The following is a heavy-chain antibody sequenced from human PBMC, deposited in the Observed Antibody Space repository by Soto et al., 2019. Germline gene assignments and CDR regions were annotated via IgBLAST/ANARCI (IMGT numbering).Heavy chain of an antibody. V-gene: IGHV3-9*01. CDR2: ISWNSGDI. CDR1: GFSFDDYA. Sequence: EVQLVESGGGLVQPGRSLRLSCAASGFSFDDYAFHWVRQAPGRGLEWVSGISWNSGDIGYADTVKGRFTISRDNAKNSLYLQMNSLRVEDTALYYCAKEGYGMDVWGQGTTVTVSS. J-gene: IGHJ6*02. CDR3: AKEGYGMDV.